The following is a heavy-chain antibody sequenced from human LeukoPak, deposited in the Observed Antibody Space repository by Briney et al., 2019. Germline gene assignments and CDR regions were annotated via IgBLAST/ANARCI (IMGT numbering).Heavy chain of an antibody. V-gene: IGHV3-30*18. CDR1: GFTFSSYG. CDR3: AKVTRPTYYYDSSSAFDI. Sequence: PGRSLRLSCAASGFTFSSYGMHWVRQATGKGLEWVAVISYDGSNKYYADSVKGRFTISRDNSKNTLYLQMNSLRAEDTAVYYCAKVTRPTYYYDSSSAFDIWGQGTMVTVSS. D-gene: IGHD3-22*01. CDR2: ISYDGSNK. J-gene: IGHJ3*02.